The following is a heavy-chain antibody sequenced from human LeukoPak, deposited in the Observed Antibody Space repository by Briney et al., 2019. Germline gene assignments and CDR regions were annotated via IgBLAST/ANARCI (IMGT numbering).Heavy chain of an antibody. CDR3: AREYRSGDFDY. Sequence: GGSLRLSCEASGFTFSNYAMSWVRQAPGKGLEWVSVSRMNSDVSSRSYADSVKGRFTISRDNAKNTLYLQMNSLRAEDTAVYYCAREYRSGDFDYWGQGTLVTVSS. D-gene: IGHD3-10*01. V-gene: IGHV3-74*01. CDR1: GFTFSNYA. J-gene: IGHJ4*02. CDR2: MNSDVSSR.